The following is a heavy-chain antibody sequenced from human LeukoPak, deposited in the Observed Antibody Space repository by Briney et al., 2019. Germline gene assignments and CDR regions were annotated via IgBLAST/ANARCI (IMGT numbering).Heavy chain of an antibody. J-gene: IGHJ4*02. CDR3: ARDQYGDYVFNY. CDR2: IYSGGST. V-gene: IGHV3-53*01. D-gene: IGHD4-17*01. Sequence: PGGSLRLSCAASGFTVSSNYMSWVRQAPGKGLDWVSVIYSGGSTYYADSVKGRFTISRDNSKNTLYLQMNSLRAEDTAVYYCARDQYGDYVFNYWGQGTLVTVSS. CDR1: GFTVSSNY.